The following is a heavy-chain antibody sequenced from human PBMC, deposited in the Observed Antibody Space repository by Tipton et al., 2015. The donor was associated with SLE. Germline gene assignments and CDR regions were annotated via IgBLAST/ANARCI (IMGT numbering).Heavy chain of an antibody. D-gene: IGHD2-15*01. CDR2: MNPNSGNT. J-gene: IGHJ5*02. CDR1: GYTFTSYD. Sequence: QLVQSGAEVKKPGASVKVSCKASGYTFTSYDINWVRQATGQGLEWMGWMNPNSGNTGYAQKFQGRVTMTRNTSISTASMELSSLRSEDTAVYYCARAGYCSGGSCYARWFDPWGQGTLVTVSS. V-gene: IGHV1-8*01. CDR3: ARAGYCSGGSCYARWFDP.